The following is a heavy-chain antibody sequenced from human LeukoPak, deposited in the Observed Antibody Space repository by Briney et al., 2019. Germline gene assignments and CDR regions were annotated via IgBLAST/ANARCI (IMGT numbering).Heavy chain of an antibody. D-gene: IGHD3-3*01. CDR2: IYYSGST. CDR1: GGPISSSSYY. Sequence: SETLSLTCTVSGGPISSSSYYWGWIRQPPGKGLEWIGSIYYSGSTYYNPSLKSRVTISVDTSKNQFSLKLSSVTAADTAVYYCARDFPNNDFWSGYLTSGSNWFDPWGQGTLVTVSS. J-gene: IGHJ5*02. CDR3: ARDFPNNDFWSGYLTSGSNWFDP. V-gene: IGHV4-39*07.